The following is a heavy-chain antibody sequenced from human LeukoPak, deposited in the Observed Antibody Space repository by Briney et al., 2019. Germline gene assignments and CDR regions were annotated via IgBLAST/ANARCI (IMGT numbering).Heavy chain of an antibody. CDR1: GYTFTSYD. CDR2: MNPNSGNT. CDR3: ARSVLRFLEWLPD. Sequence: ASVKVSCKASGYTFTSYDINWVRQATGQGLEWMGWMNPNSGNTGYAQKFQGRVTITRNTSISTAYMELSGLRSEDTAVYYCARSVLRFLEWLPDWGQGTLVTVSS. J-gene: IGHJ4*02. V-gene: IGHV1-8*03. D-gene: IGHD3-3*01.